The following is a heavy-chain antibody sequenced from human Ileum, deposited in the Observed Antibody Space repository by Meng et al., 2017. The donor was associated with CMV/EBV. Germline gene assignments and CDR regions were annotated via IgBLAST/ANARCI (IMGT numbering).Heavy chain of an antibody. CDR2: IFHSGAS. V-gene: IGHV4-4*02. CDR1: GASLIGTNW. CDR3: ADPPAGL. Sequence: QMQLQESGPVLVRPSGPLSLTCVVSGASLIGTNWWNWVRQPPGGGLEWIGEIFHSGASNYTPSLKSRATISIDNSKNQFSLRLTSVTVADTAVYFCADPPAGLWGQGVLVTVSS. D-gene: IGHD3-16*01. J-gene: IGHJ4*02.